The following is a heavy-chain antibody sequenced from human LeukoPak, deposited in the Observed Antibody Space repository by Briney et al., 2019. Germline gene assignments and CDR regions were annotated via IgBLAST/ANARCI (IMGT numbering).Heavy chain of an antibody. D-gene: IGHD6-19*01. J-gene: IGHJ6*02. CDR2: ISTSGNTI. Sequence: GGSLTLSCEASGFTFRGFDMNWVRQAPGKGLEWVSYISTSGNTIYYADSVKGRFTISRDNARNSLDLRMRSLRAEDTAVYYCARDLTVAGPMDVWGQGTTVTVSS. CDR3: ARDLTVAGPMDV. CDR1: GFTFRGFD. V-gene: IGHV3-48*03.